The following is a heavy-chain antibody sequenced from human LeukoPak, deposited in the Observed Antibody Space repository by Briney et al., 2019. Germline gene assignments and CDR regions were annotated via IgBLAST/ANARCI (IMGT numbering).Heavy chain of an antibody. Sequence: ASVKVSCKASVYTFTTYDINWVRQATGQGLEWMGWMNSNSGNTGYAQKFQGRVTTTRNTSISTACMELSSLRSEDTAVYYCARGPNKSDGGNSGSAWFDPWGQGTLVTVSS. CDR2: MNSNSGNT. V-gene: IGHV1-8*01. J-gene: IGHJ5*02. CDR3: ARGPNKSDGGNSGSAWFDP. CDR1: VYTFTTYD. D-gene: IGHD4-23*01.